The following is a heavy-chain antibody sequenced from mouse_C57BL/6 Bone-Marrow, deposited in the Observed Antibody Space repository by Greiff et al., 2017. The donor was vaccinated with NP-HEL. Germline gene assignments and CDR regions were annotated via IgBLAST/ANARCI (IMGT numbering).Heavy chain of an antibody. CDR3: ARRTYYGNYDY. V-gene: IGHV1-63*01. Sequence: VKLMDSGAELVRPGTSVKMSCKASGYTFTNYWIGWAKQRPGHGLEWIGDIYPGGGYTNYNEKFKGKATLTADKSSSTAYMQFSSLTSEDSAIYYCARRTYYGNYDYWGQGTTLTVSS. CDR1: GYTFTNYW. J-gene: IGHJ2*01. D-gene: IGHD2-10*01. CDR2: IYPGGGYT.